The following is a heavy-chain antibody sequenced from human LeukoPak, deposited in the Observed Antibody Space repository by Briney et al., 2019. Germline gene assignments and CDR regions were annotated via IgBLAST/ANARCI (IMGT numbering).Heavy chain of an antibody. D-gene: IGHD2-15*01. CDR1: GFTFSSYA. CDR2: FSGSGGST. Sequence: TGGSLRLSCAASGFTFSSYAMSWVRQAPGKGLEWVSSFSGSGGSTYYAASVKGRFTISRDNSKNTLYLQMSSLRAEDTAVYYCAKDLGYCSGGSCPPSHYWGQGTLVTVSS. CDR3: AKDLGYCSGGSCPPSHY. V-gene: IGHV3-23*01. J-gene: IGHJ4*02.